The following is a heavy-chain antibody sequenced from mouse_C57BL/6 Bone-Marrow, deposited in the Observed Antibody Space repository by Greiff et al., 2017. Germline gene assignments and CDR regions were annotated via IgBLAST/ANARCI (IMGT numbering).Heavy chain of an antibody. V-gene: IGHV6-6*01. CDR3: TRPDGNYGGFAS. CDR1: GFTFSDAW. Sequence: EVKLEESGGGLVQPGGSMKLSCAASGFTFSDAWMDWVRQSPEKGLEWVAEIRNKANNHATYYAESVKGRFTISRDDSKSSVYLQMNSLRAEDTGIYYCTRPDGNYGGFASWGQGTLVTVSA. J-gene: IGHJ3*01. CDR2: IRNKANNHAT. D-gene: IGHD2-1*01.